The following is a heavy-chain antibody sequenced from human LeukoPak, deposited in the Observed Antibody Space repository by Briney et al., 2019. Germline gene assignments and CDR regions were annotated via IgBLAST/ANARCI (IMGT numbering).Heavy chain of an antibody. CDR3: ARGQRFGHYYYYYYMDV. Sequence: SETLSLTCTVSGGSISSNSYYWGWIRQPPGKGLEWIGNIYYNGGTYNNPSLKSRVTISVDTSKNQFSLKLSSVTAADTAVYYCARGQRFGHYYYYYYMDVWGKGTTVTVSS. CDR1: GGSISSNSYY. CDR2: IYYNGGT. D-gene: IGHD3-16*01. V-gene: IGHV4-39*07. J-gene: IGHJ6*03.